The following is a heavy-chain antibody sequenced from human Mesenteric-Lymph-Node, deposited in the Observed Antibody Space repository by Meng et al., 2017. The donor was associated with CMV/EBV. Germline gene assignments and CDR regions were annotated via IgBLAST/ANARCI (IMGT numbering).Heavy chain of an antibody. V-gene: IGHV3-21*04. CDR2: ITSSSNYI. CDR3: AKDDYNSSPRRFDS. Sequence: GESLKISCGASGFTFSSYSMNWVRQAPGKGLEWVSSITSSSNYIYYADSVKGRLTISRDNSKNTLYLQLNSLRAEDTAVYYCAKDDYNSSPRRFDSWGQGTLVTVSS. J-gene: IGHJ5*01. D-gene: IGHD6-6*01. CDR1: GFTFSSYS.